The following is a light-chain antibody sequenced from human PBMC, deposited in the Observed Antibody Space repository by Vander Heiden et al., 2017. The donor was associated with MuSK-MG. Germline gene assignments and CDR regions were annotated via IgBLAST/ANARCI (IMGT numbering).Light chain of an antibody. CDR2: DAS. V-gene: IGKV1-13*02. CDR1: QGISSA. J-gene: IGKJ5*01. CDR3: QQFNSYIT. Sequence: AIQLTQSPSSLSASVRDRVTITCRASQGISSALAWYQQKPGKPPKLLIYDASNLESGVPSRFSGSGSGTDFTLTISSLQPEDFATYYCQQFNSYITFGQGTRLEIK.